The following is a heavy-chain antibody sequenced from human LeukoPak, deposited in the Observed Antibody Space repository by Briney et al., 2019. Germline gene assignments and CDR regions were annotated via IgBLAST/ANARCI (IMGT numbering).Heavy chain of an antibody. V-gene: IGHV3-30*09. D-gene: IGHD2-2*01. CDR2: ISYGGDTK. Sequence: GGSLRLSCTASGFIFSNYAMYWVRQTPGKGLEWVAIISYGGDTKYYADSVKGRFAIYRDNSKDTLYPEMDSLKTEDTAVYYCARDHEQLLTKGYYYYYYMDVWGKGTTVTVSS. CDR1: GFIFSNYA. CDR3: ARDHEQLLTKGYYYYYYMDV. J-gene: IGHJ6*03.